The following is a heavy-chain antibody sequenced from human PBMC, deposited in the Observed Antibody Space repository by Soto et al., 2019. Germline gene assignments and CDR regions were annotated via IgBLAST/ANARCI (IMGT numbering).Heavy chain of an antibody. V-gene: IGHV3-15*01. CDR2: IKSKTDGGTK. J-gene: IGHJ6*02. Sequence: GGSLRLSCAASGFTFSNAWMSWVRQAPGKGLEWVGRIKSKTDGGTKDYAAPVKGRFTISRDDSKNTLYLQMNSLKTEDTAVYYCTSNTGSSSWYYYYGMDVWGQGTMVTVSS. CDR3: TSNTGSSSWYYYYGMDV. CDR1: GFTFSNAW. D-gene: IGHD6-13*01.